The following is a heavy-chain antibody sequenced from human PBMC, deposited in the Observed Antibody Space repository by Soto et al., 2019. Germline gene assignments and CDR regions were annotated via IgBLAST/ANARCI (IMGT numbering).Heavy chain of an antibody. CDR2: IYYSGST. CDR1: GGSISSYY. Sequence: SETLSLTCTVSGGSISSYYWSWIRQPPEKGLEWIGYIYYSGSTNYNPSLKSRVTISVDTSKNQFSLKLSSVTAADTAVYYCASSSWYSGMDVWGQGTTVTVSS. J-gene: IGHJ6*02. D-gene: IGHD6-13*01. CDR3: ASSSWYSGMDV. V-gene: IGHV4-59*01.